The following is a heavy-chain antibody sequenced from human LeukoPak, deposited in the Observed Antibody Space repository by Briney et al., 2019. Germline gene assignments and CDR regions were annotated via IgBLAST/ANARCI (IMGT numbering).Heavy chain of an antibody. D-gene: IGHD1-26*01. CDR1: GFTFDDYG. CDR2: INWNGGST. J-gene: IGHJ4*02. V-gene: IGHV3-20*04. CDR3: ARAPRLGANKFDY. Sequence: PGGSLRLSCAASGFTFDDYGMSWVRQAPGKGLEWASGINWNGGSTGYVDSVKGRFTISRDNAKNSLYLQMNRLRAEDTALYYCARAPRLGANKFDYWGQGTLVTVSS.